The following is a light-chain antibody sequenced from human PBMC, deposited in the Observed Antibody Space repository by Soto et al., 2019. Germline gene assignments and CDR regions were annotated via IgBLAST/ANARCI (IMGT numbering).Light chain of an antibody. CDR1: SSNIGAGYD. CDR2: RNN. CDR3: QSYDSSLGAWV. V-gene: IGLV1-40*01. J-gene: IGLJ3*02. Sequence: QAVVTQPPSVSGAPGQRVTISCTGSSSNIGAGYDVHWYQQLPGTAPKVLIYRNNNRPSGVPDRFSGSKSGTSASLAITGLQAEDEADYYCQSYDSSLGAWVFGGGTKVTVL.